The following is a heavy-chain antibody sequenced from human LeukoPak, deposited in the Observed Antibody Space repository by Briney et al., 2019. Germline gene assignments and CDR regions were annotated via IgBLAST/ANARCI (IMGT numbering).Heavy chain of an antibody. CDR1: GFTVSSNS. CDR3: ARRGSSGWHHDY. J-gene: IGHJ4*02. CDR2: IYSGGST. Sequence: PGGSLRLSCAASGFTVSSNSMTWVRQALGKGLEWVSSIYSGGSTYYADSVKGRFTISRDDSQNTLYLQMNSLRADDTAVYYCARRGSSGWHHDYWGQGTLVTVSS. D-gene: IGHD6-19*01. V-gene: IGHV3-53*01.